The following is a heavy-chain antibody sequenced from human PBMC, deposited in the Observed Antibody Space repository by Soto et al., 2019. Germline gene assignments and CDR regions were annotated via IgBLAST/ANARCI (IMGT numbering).Heavy chain of an antibody. CDR1: GFTFSSYA. Sequence: GSLRLSCAASGFTFSSYAMSWVRQAPGKGLEWVSAISGSGGSTYYADSVKGRFTISRDNSKNTLYLQMNSLRAEDTAVYYCAKERVYGSGSYYNVGLDYWGQGTLVTVSS. V-gene: IGHV3-23*01. J-gene: IGHJ4*02. CDR2: ISGSGGST. D-gene: IGHD3-10*01. CDR3: AKERVYGSGSYYNVGLDY.